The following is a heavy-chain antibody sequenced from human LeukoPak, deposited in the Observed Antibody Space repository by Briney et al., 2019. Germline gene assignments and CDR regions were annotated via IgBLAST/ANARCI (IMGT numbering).Heavy chain of an antibody. D-gene: IGHD1-1*01. CDR2: IIPIFGTA. Sequence: SVKVSCKASGGTFSSYAISWVRQAPGQGLEWMGGIIPIFGTANYAQKFQGRVTITADESTSTAYMELSSLRSEDTAVYYCARTLTRPYYYYGMDVWGQGTTVTVSS. CDR1: GGTFSSYA. V-gene: IGHV1-69*13. CDR3: ARTLTRPYYYYGMDV. J-gene: IGHJ6*02.